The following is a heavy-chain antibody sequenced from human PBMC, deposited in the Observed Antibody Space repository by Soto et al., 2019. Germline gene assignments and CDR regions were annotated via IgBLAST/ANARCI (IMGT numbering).Heavy chain of an antibody. CDR1: GFTFSNAW. Sequence: EVQLVESGGGLVKPGGSLRLSCAASGFTFSNAWMNWVRQAPGKGLEWVGRIKSKTDGGTTDYAAPVKGRFTISRDDSKNTLYLQMNSLKTEDTAVYYCTTDPEETYCYDSSGFTGAGFDYWGQGTLVTVSS. J-gene: IGHJ4*02. V-gene: IGHV3-15*07. D-gene: IGHD3-22*01. CDR3: TTDPEETYCYDSSGFTGAGFDY. CDR2: IKSKTDGGTT.